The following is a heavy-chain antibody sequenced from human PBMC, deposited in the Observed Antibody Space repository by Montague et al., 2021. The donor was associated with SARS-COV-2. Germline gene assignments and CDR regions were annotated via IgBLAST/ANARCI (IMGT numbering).Heavy chain of an antibody. J-gene: IGHJ3*02. CDR2: ISEIGST. CDR1: GGSINNYY. CDR3: ARETMTADALDI. V-gene: IGHV4-59*01. D-gene: IGHD1-14*01. Sequence: SETLTLTCTVSGGSINNYYWGWIRQPPGKALEYIAYISEIGSTHRNPALKSRVTISVDPSRNQFYLDVNSVTAADTAVYYCARETMTADALDIWGQGTMVTVSS.